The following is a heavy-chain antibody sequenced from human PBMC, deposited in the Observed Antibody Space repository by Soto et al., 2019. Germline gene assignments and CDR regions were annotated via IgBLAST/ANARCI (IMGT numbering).Heavy chain of an antibody. D-gene: IGHD1-20*01. CDR1: GYTFTNDG. CDR2: VSAYNGNT. J-gene: IGHJ4*02. Sequence: QVQLVQSGGEVKKPGASVKVSCKASGYTFTNDGITWVRQAPGQGLEWMGWVSAYNGNTNYAQKFKGRVTMTTVTSTSTAYMEVRSLRYDDTAVYFCARASPYYWNHMMYWGQGTPVTVSS. V-gene: IGHV1-18*01. CDR3: ARASPYYWNHMMY.